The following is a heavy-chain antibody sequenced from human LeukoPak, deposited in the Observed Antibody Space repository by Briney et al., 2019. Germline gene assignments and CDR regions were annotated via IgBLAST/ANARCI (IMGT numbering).Heavy chain of an antibody. CDR2: ISGYNGNT. J-gene: IGHJ4*02. CDR1: GYTFTSYG. V-gene: IGHV1-18*01. CDR3: ARGGRVATNDDY. D-gene: IGHD5-12*01. Sequence: ASVKVSCKASGYTFTSYGITWVRQTPGQGLEWMGWISGYNGNTNYAQKLQGRVTMTTDTSTSTAYMELRSLRSGDTAVYYCARGGRVATNDDYWGQGTLVTVSS.